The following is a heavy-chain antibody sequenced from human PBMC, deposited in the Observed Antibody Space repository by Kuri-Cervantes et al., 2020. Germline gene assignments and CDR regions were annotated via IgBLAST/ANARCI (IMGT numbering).Heavy chain of an antibody. D-gene: IGHD3-10*01. CDR3: ARDFGAGYVAALDY. Sequence: GESLKISCAASGFTFSSYGMHWVRQAPGKGLEWVAVIWYDGSNKYYADSVKGRFTISRDNSKNTLYLQMNSLRAEDTAVYYCARDFGAGYVAALDYWGQGTLVTVSS. CDR2: IWYDGSNK. J-gene: IGHJ4*02. CDR1: GFTFSSYG. V-gene: IGHV3-33*01.